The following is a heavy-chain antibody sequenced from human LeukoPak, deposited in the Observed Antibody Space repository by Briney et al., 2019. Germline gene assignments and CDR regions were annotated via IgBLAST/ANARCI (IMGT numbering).Heavy chain of an antibody. V-gene: IGHV3-66*02. CDR2: IYSGGST. CDR1: GITVSNYG. CDR3: ARVRIRGTIFGVAPDYYYYMDV. J-gene: IGHJ6*03. Sequence: GGSLRLSCAASGITVSNYGMTWGRQAPGKGLDWGSVIYSGGSTYYADSVKYRFTISRDHSKNTLYLQMNSLRAEDTAVYYCARVRIRGTIFGVAPDYYYYMDVWGKGTTVTVSS. D-gene: IGHD3-3*01.